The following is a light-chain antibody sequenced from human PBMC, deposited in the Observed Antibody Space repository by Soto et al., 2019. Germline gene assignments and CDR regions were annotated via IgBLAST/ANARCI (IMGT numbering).Light chain of an antibody. CDR2: AAS. CDR1: QSISNY. V-gene: IGKV1-39*01. J-gene: IGKJ5*01. CDR3: QQYYSYPFT. Sequence: IHMTHSPSSLSASVLYRVTISFLASQSISNYLNWYQQKPGKAPKLLIYAASTLQSGVPSRFSGSGSGTDFTLTISCLQSEDFATYYCQQYYSYPFTFGQGTRLEIK.